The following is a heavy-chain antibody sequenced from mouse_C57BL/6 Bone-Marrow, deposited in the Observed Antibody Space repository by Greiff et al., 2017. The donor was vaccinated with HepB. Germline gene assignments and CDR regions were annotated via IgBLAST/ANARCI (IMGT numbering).Heavy chain of an antibody. D-gene: IGHD1-1*01. CDR3: ASYYYGSSLDY. Sequence: VKLQQSGPELVKPGASVKISCKASGYAFSSSWMNWVKQRPGKGLEWIGRVYPGDGDTNYNGKFKGKATLTADKSSSTAYMQLSSLTSEDSAVYFCASYYYGSSLDYWGQGTTLTVSS. J-gene: IGHJ2*01. V-gene: IGHV1-82*01. CDR2: VYPGDGDT. CDR1: GYAFSSSW.